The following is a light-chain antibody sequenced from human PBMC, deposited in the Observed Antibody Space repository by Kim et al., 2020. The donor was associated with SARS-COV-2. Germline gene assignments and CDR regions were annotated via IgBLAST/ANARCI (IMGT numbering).Light chain of an antibody. CDR2: AVY. V-gene: IGKV1-39*01. J-gene: IGKJ4*01. Sequence: DIQMTQSPSSLSTSVGDRVTITCRASQSIRNFLNWYQQKPEKATNLLIYAVYTLQSGVPSRYSASGSETDFTHTISSLKPEGFATYLYQQSYNAPLTLGGGNEL. CDR3: QQSYNAPLT. CDR1: QSIRNF.